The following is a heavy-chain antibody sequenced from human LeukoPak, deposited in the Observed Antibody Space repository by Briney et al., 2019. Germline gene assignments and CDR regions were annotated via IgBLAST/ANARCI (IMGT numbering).Heavy chain of an antibody. CDR2: INPNSGGT. D-gene: IGHD3-22*01. Sequence: ASVKVSCKASGYTFTGYYMHWVRQAPGQGLEWMGWINPNSGGTNYAQKFQGRVTMTRDTSISTAYMELSRLRSDDTAVYYCARGYYDSSSDAFDIWVQGTMVTVSS. CDR3: ARGYYDSSSDAFDI. CDR1: GYTFTGYY. V-gene: IGHV1-2*02. J-gene: IGHJ3*02.